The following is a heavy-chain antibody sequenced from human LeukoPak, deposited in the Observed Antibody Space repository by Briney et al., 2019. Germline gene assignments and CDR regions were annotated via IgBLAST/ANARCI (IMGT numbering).Heavy chain of an antibody. D-gene: IGHD5-18*01. CDR1: GFTFSSYG. Sequence: GGPLRLSCAAPGFTFSSYGMHWVRQAPGKGLEWVAFIRYDGSNKYYADSVKGRFTISRDNSKNTLYLQMNSLRAEDTAVYYCAKDQDTAIVFDYWGQGTLVTVSS. CDR2: IRYDGSNK. V-gene: IGHV3-30*02. CDR3: AKDQDTAIVFDY. J-gene: IGHJ4*02.